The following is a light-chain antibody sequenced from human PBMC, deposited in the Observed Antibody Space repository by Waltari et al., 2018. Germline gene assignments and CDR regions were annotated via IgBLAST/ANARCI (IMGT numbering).Light chain of an antibody. V-gene: IGLV2-14*03. Sequence: QSALTQPASASGSPGQSITISCTGTSSDLGGYNYVSWYQQHPAKAPKFMMYDVTQRHSASSIRYSGSNSGNTASVTISGSQAGDEADYYCSSYTIRGTWVFGGGTKVTVL. CDR1: SSDLGGYNY. CDR2: DVT. J-gene: IGLJ3*02. CDR3: SSYTIRGTWV.